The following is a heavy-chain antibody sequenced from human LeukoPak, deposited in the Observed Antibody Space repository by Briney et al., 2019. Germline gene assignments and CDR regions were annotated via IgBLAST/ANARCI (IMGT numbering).Heavy chain of an antibody. D-gene: IGHD3-9*01. J-gene: IGHJ4*02. CDR1: GYTFTGYY. CDR2: ISAYNGNT. Sequence: ASVKVSCKASGYTFTGYYMHWVRQAPGQGLEWMGWISAYNGNTNYAQKLQGRVTMTTDTSTSTAYMELRSLRSDDTAVYYCARVLRYFDWSFDCWGQGTLVTVSS. CDR3: ARVLRYFDWSFDC. V-gene: IGHV1-18*04.